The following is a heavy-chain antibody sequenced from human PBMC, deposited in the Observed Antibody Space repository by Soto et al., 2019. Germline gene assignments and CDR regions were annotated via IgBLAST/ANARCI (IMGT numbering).Heavy chain of an antibody. CDR1: GGSISGFY. CDR3: ARWTYCGGDCYWLDF. V-gene: IGHV4-59*01. CDR2: IYYSGSA. D-gene: IGHD2-21*02. Sequence: SETLSLTCTISGGSISGFYWGWIRQPPGKGLEWIGNIYYSGSANYDPSHRSRVNISLNTSKNQFSLNLNSVTAADTAIYYCARWTYCGGDCYWLDFWGQGTLVT. J-gene: IGHJ4*02.